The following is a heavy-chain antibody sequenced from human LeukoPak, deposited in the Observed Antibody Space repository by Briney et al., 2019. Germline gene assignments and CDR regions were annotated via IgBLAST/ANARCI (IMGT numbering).Heavy chain of an antibody. CDR3: AKDTRKGKFIVPAAMLWGAFDI. J-gene: IGHJ3*02. Sequence: PGGSLRLSCAASGFTFSSYAMSWVRQAPGKGLEWVSAISGSGGSTYYADSVKGRFTISRDNSKNTLYLQMNSLRDEDTAVYYCAKDTRKGKFIVPAAMLWGAFDIWGQGTMVTVSS. CDR2: ISGSGGST. D-gene: IGHD2-2*01. V-gene: IGHV3-23*01. CDR1: GFTFSSYA.